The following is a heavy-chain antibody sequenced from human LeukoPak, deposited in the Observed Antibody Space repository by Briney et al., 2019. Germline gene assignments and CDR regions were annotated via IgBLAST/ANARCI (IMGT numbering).Heavy chain of an antibody. D-gene: IGHD5-24*01. CDR2: ISSSGSTI. CDR3: ARGRRDGYNSDY. Sequence: PGGSLRLSCAASGFTFSSSEMNWVRQAPGKGLEWVSYISSSGSTIYYVDSVKGRFTISRDNAKNSLYLQMNSLRAEDTAVYYCARGRRDGYNSDYWGQGTLVTVSS. CDR1: GFTFSSSE. J-gene: IGHJ4*02. V-gene: IGHV3-48*03.